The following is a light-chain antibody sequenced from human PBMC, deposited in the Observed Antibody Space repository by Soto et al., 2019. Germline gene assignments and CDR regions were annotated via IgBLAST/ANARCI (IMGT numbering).Light chain of an antibody. CDR2: GNS. CDR1: SSNIGAGYD. Sequence: QSVLTQPPSVSGAPGQRVTISCTGSSSNIGAGYDVHWYQQLPGTAPKLLIYGNSNRPSGVPDRFSCAKSGTSASLAITGLQAEDEADYYCQSYDSSRSGSGVFGGGTKLTVL. V-gene: IGLV1-40*01. J-gene: IGLJ2*01. CDR3: QSYDSSRSGSGV.